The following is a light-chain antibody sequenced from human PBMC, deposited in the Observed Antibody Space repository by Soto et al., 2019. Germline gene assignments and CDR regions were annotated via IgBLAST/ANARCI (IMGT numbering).Light chain of an antibody. CDR2: DNY. Sequence: QSVLTQPPSVSAAPGQRVTISCSGSSSNIGSNYVSWYQQLPGTAPKLLIYDNYKRPSGVSDRFSGSKSGNTASLTISGLQAEDEADYSCSSYTGGSTLYVFGTGTKLTVL. V-gene: IGLV1-51*01. CDR3: SSYTGGSTLYV. J-gene: IGLJ1*01. CDR1: SSNIGSNY.